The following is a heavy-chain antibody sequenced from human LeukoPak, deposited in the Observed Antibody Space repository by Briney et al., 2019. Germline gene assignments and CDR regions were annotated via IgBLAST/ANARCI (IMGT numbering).Heavy chain of an antibody. CDR1: GYTFTSYA. CDR3: ARERAVSGYSSGLDAFDI. D-gene: IGHD6-25*01. CDR2: INPNSGGT. Sequence: ASVKVSCKASGYTFTSYAMHWVRQAPGQRLEWMGWINPNSGGTNYAQKFQGWVTMTRDTSISTAYMELSRLRSDDTAVYYCARERAVSGYSSGLDAFDIWGQGTMVTVSS. V-gene: IGHV1-2*04. J-gene: IGHJ3*02.